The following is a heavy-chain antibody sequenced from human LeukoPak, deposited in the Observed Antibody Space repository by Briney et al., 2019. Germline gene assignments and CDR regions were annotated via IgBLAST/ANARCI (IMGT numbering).Heavy chain of an antibody. CDR2: IYNSGST. CDR3: ARTPYYYDSSGYYHYFDY. J-gene: IGHJ4*02. Sequence: PSETLSLTXAVSGYSISSGYYWGWIRQPPGKGLEWIGRIYNSGSTNYNPSLKSRVTMSVDTSKTQFSLKLSSVTAADTAVYYCARTPYYYDSSGYYHYFDYWGQRTLVTVSS. D-gene: IGHD3-22*01. CDR1: GYSISSGYY. V-gene: IGHV4-38-2*01.